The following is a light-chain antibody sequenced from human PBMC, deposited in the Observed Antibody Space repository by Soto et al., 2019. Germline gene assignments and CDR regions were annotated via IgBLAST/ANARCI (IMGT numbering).Light chain of an antibody. CDR3: QQYNNWPWT. CDR1: QSVSNN. J-gene: IGKJ1*01. Sequence: EIVLTQSPGTLSLSPGERATLSCRASQSVSNNYLAWYQQKPGQAPRLLIYGASNRATGIPDRFSGSGSGTEFTLTISGLQSEDFAVYYCQQYNNWPWTFGQGTKVDIK. V-gene: IGKV3D-15*01. CDR2: GAS.